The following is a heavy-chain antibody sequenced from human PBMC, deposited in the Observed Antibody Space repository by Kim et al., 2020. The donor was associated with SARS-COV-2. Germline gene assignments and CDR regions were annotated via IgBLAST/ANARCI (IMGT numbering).Heavy chain of an antibody. Sequence: GRFTISRDNSKNTLYLQMNSLRAEDTAVYYCAREYGGGSFPRYYYYGMDVWGQGTTVTVSS. J-gene: IGHJ6*02. CDR3: AREYGGGSFPRYYYYGMDV. V-gene: IGHV3-30*07. D-gene: IGHD2-15*01.